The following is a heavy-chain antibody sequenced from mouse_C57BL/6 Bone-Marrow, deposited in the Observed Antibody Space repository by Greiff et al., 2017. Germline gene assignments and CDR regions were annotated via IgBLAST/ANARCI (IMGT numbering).Heavy chain of an antibody. CDR3: ARPSLLWLRRAFAY. Sequence: QVQLQQPGAELVKPGASVKMSCKASGYTFTSYWITWVKQRPGQGLEWIGDIYPGSGSTNYNEKFKSKATLTVDTSSSTAYMQLRSLTSEDSAVYYCARPSLLWLRRAFAYWGQGTLVTVSA. J-gene: IGHJ3*01. D-gene: IGHD2-2*01. V-gene: IGHV1-55*01. CDR2: IYPGSGST. CDR1: GYTFTSYW.